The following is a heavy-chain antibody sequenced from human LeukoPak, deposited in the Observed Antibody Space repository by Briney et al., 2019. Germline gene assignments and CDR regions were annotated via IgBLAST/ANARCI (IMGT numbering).Heavy chain of an antibody. CDR2: INQDGSQT. D-gene: IGHD3-16*01. Sequence: GGSLRLSCAASGFTFSNSWMRWVRQAPGKGLEWVGDINQDGSQTYYVDSVKGRFTISRDNAKSSLYLQMNSLRAEDTALYYCARDPAWGALDYWGQGTLVTVSS. V-gene: IGHV3-7*01. CDR1: GFTFSNSW. CDR3: ARDPAWGALDY. J-gene: IGHJ4*02.